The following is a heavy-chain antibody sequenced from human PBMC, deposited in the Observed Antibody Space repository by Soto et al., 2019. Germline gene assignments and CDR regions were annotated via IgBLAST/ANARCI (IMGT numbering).Heavy chain of an antibody. J-gene: IGHJ4*02. CDR1: GFSLSTRGLA. V-gene: IGHV2-5*02. CDR3: AHRPRGYAYYFYY. CDR2: IYWDEDK. D-gene: IGHD5-12*01. Sequence: QITLKESGPTLVKTTQTLTLTYTFSGFSLSTRGLAVGWFRQPPGKALEGLALIYWDEDKWYSPSLKSRPPITHDTSKNQVRLTITNMDPVDTATYYCAHRPRGYAYYFYYWGQGTLVTVSS.